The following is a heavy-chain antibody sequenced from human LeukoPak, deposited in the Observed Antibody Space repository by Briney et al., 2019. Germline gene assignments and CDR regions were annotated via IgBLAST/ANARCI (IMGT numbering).Heavy chain of an antibody. J-gene: IGHJ4*02. CDR1: GFTFSDHY. CDR3: ARDLPPGPDY. V-gene: IGHV3-72*01. CDR2: TRNKANSYTT. Sequence: GGSLRLSCAVSGFTFSDHYMDWVRQAPGTGLEWVGRTRNKANSYTTEYAASVKGRFTISRDDSKNSLYLQMNSLRAEDTAVYYCARDLPPGPDYWGQGTLVTVSS. D-gene: IGHD1-14*01.